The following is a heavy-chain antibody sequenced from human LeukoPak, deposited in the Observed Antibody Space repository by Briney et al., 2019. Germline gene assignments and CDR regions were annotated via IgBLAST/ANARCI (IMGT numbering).Heavy chain of an antibody. CDR3: ASLGYGSGKYDY. Sequence: ASVKVSCKASGYTFTSYYMHWVRQAPGQGLEWMGIINPSGGSTSHAQKFQGRVTMTRDTSTSTVYMELSSLRSEDTAVYYCASLGYGSGKYDYWGQGTLVTVSS. D-gene: IGHD3-10*01. J-gene: IGHJ4*02. V-gene: IGHV1-46*01. CDR1: GYTFTSYY. CDR2: INPSGGST.